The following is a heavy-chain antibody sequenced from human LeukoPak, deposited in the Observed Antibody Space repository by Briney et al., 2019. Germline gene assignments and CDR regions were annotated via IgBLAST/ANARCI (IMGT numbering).Heavy chain of an antibody. D-gene: IGHD2-15*01. V-gene: IGHV4-39*01. J-gene: IGHJ5*02. CDR2: IYYGGST. CDR1: GGSISSSDYY. CDR3: ARALGYCSGGSCTRGYNWFDP. Sequence: PSETLSLTCTVSGGSISSSDYYWGWIRQPPGKGLEWIGSIYYGGSTYYNPSLRSRVTISVDTSMNQFSLKLSFVTTADTAVYYCARALGYCSGGSCTRGYNWFDPWGQGTLVTVPS.